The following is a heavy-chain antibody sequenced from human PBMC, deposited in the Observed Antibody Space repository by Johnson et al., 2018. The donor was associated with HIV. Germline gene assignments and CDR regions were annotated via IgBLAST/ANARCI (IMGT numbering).Heavy chain of an antibody. CDR1: AFTFRTYS. D-gene: IGHD3-9*01. CDR3: ARVQYFDWFGAFDI. CDR2: IKQDGNEK. J-gene: IGHJ3*02. Sequence: MQLVESGGGVIQPGRSLRLSCAASAFTFRTYSMHWVRQAPGKGLEWVANIKQDGNEKHYVGSDRGRFSISRDNAKNSLYLQMNSLTAEDTAVYYCARVQYFDWFGAFDIWGQGTMVTVSS. V-gene: IGHV3-7*01.